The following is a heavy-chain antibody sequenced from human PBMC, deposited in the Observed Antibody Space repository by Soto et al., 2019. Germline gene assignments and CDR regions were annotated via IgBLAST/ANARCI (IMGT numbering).Heavy chain of an antibody. Sequence: GGSLRLSCAASGFTSSSYSMNWVRQAPGKGLEWVSYISSSSSTIYYADSVKGRFTISRDNAKNSLYLQMNSLRAEDTAVYYCARSLAAAGASYFQHWGQGTLVTVSS. D-gene: IGHD6-13*01. V-gene: IGHV3-48*01. J-gene: IGHJ1*01. CDR1: GFTSSSYS. CDR2: ISSSSSTI. CDR3: ARSLAAAGASYFQH.